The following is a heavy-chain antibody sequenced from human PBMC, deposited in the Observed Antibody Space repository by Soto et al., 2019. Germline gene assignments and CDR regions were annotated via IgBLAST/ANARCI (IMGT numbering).Heavy chain of an antibody. J-gene: IGHJ4*02. V-gene: IGHV4-30-4*08. CDR1: GGSISLGDNY. D-gene: IGHD6-13*01. Sequence: PLSLTCTVSGGSISLGDNYLSWIRQPPGKGLEWSGYIYYSGSTYYNPSLKSRVTISVDTSKNQFSLKLSSVTAADTAVYYCARGIAAAGTFGKYYFDYWGQGTLVTVS. CDR2: IYYSGST. CDR3: ARGIAAAGTFGKYYFDY.